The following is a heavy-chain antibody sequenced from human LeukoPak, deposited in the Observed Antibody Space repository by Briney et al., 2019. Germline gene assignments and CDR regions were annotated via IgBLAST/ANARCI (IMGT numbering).Heavy chain of an antibody. CDR1: GYTFSNYG. J-gene: IGHJ4*02. D-gene: IGHD2-21*01. CDR2: ISVDNDNT. V-gene: IGHV1-18*01. CDR3: AKEGDRAYFDY. Sequence: ASVKVSCKASGYTFSNYGVTWVRQAPGQGLEWMGWISVDNDNTIYAQKLQGRVTMTTDTSTNTAYMELRSLRSDDTAVYYCAKEGDRAYFDYWGQGTLVTVSS.